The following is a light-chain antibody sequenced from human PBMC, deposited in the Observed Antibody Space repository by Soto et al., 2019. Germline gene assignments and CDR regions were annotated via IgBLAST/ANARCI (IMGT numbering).Light chain of an antibody. CDR3: LQHETYPRT. CDR1: QSLNTR. J-gene: IGKJ1*01. Sequence: IQLTEAPSTLSASVLYRVTLTFLASQSLNTRLAWYQQRPGKAPKLLIYDASTLESGVPSRFSGGGSGTEFTLTINNLQPDDFATYYCLQHETYPRTFGQGTKVDI. CDR2: DAS. V-gene: IGKV1-5*01.